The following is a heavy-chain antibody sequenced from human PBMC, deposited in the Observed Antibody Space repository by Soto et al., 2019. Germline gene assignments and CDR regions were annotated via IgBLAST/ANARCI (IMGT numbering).Heavy chain of an antibody. CDR1: GFTFSSYG. J-gene: IGHJ6*02. CDR3: ARDQGTLDFWSGYYTGSYYYYGMDV. V-gene: IGHV3-33*01. D-gene: IGHD3-3*01. CDR2: IWYDGSNK. Sequence: GGSLRLSCAASGFTFSSYGMHWVRQAPGKGLEWVAVIWYDGSNKYYADSVKGRFTISRDNSKNTLYLQMNSLRAEDTAVYYCARDQGTLDFWSGYYTGSYYYYGMDVWGQGTTVTISS.